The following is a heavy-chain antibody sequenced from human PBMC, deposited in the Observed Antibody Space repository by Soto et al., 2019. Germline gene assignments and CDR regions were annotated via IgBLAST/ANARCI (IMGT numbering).Heavy chain of an antibody. D-gene: IGHD3-10*01. Sequence: QVQLVESGGGVVQPGRSLRLSCAASGFIFSKYGMHWVRQAPGKGLEWGAVISYDGSNKYYAESVKGRFIISRDKSENTLYLQMNSLRAEDTALYYCAKDLGSGKTYYYDAMDVWGQGTTVTVSS. V-gene: IGHV3-30*18. CDR2: ISYDGSNK. CDR1: GFIFSKYG. J-gene: IGHJ6*02. CDR3: AKDLGSGKTYYYDAMDV.